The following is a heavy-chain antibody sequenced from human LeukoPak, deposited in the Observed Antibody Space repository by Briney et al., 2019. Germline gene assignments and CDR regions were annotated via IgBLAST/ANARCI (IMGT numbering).Heavy chain of an antibody. CDR1: GFTFSSYG. J-gene: IGHJ4*02. CDR3: AKDRGLYYGSGSYWFDY. Sequence: GGSLRLSCAASGFTFSSYGMHWVRQAPGKGLEWVAFIRYDGSNKYYADSVKGRFTISRDNSKNTLYLQMNSLRAEDTAVYYCAKDRGLYYGSGSYWFDYWGQGTLVTVSS. V-gene: IGHV3-30*02. CDR2: IRYDGSNK. D-gene: IGHD3-10*01.